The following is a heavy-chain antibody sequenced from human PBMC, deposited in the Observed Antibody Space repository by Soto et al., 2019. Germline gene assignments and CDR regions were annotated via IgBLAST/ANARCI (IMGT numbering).Heavy chain of an antibody. J-gene: IGHJ3*02. CDR1: GFTFSSYA. D-gene: IGHD2-15*01. Sequence: QVQLVESGGGVVQPGRSLRLSCAASGFTFSSYAMHWVRQAPGKGLEWVAVISYDGSNKYYADSVKGRFTISRDNSKNTLYLQMNSLRAEDTAVYYCAREEGYCSGGSCPLSDHGAFDIWGQGTMVTVSS. CDR3: AREEGYCSGGSCPLSDHGAFDI. CDR2: ISYDGSNK. V-gene: IGHV3-30-3*01.